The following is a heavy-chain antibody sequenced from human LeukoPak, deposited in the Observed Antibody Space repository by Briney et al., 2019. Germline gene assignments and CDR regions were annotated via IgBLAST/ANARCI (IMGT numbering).Heavy chain of an antibody. V-gene: IGHV3-23*01. J-gene: IGHJ4*02. CDR1: GLTFSDYS. CDR2: ISAGGGST. CDR3: AKDAAGPEY. Sequence: TAGSLRLSCAASGLTFSDYSMTWVRQAPGKGLFWVSGISAGGGSTYYADSVKGRFTISRDNSRNTLYLQMNSLRAEDTAVYYCAKDAAGPEYWGQGTLVTVSS. D-gene: IGHD6-13*01.